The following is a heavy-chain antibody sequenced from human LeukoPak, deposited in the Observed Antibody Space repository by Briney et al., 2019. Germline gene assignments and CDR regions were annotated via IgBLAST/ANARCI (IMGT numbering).Heavy chain of an antibody. V-gene: IGHV5-51*01. CDR2: IYPGDSDT. D-gene: IGHD6-13*01. CDR1: GYSFTSYW. J-gene: IGHJ4*02. CDR3: ARSSSSYVTSLDS. Sequence: GESLKISCKGSGYSFTSYWIGWVRQVPGKGLEWMGIIYPGDSDTRYIPSFQGQVTISADKSISTAYLQWSSLKASDTAMYYCARSSSSYVTSLDSWGQGTLVTVSS.